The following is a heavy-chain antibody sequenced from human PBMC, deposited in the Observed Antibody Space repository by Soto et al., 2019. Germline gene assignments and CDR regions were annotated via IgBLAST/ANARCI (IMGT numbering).Heavy chain of an antibody. J-gene: IGHJ5*02. CDR1: GGTFSSYA. D-gene: IGHD2-15*01. CDR3: AREPQFAVVAATGVWFDP. CDR2: IIPIFGTA. V-gene: IGHV1-69*13. Sequence: GASVKVSCKASGGTFSSYAISWVRQAPGQGLEWMGGIIPIFGTANYAQKFQGRVTITADESTSTAYMELSSLRSEDTAVYYCAREPQFAVVAATGVWFDPWGQGTLVTVSS.